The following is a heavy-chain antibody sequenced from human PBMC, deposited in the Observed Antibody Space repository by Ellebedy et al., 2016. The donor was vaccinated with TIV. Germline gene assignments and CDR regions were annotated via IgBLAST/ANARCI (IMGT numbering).Heavy chain of an antibody. CDR3: ARDDSSGYPRYFDY. CDR1: GFHFSSYD. V-gene: IGHV3-48*03. CDR2: ISSSGSTT. J-gene: IGHJ4*02. Sequence: GGSLRLSCAASGFHFSSYDVNWVRQAPGRGLEWLSYISSSGSTTKYADSVKGRFTISRDNAKNLLYLQMNSLRAEDTAVYYCARDDSSGYPRYFDYWGQGTLATVSS. D-gene: IGHD3-22*01.